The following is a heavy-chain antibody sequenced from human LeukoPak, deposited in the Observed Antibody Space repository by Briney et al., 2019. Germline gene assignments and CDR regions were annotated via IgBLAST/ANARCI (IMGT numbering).Heavy chain of an antibody. Sequence: PGGSLRLSCAASGFTFSSYWMHWVRQAPGKGLVWVSRINSDGSSTSYADSVKGRFTISSDNAKNTLYLQMNSLRAEDTAVYYCARAILRGVIHGWGQGTLVTVSS. CDR3: ARAILRGVIHG. CDR2: INSDGSST. V-gene: IGHV3-74*01. D-gene: IGHD3-10*01. CDR1: GFTFSSYW. J-gene: IGHJ4*02.